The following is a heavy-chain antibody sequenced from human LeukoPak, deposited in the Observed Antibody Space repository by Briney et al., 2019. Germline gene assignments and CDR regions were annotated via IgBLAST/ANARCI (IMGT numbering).Heavy chain of an antibody. CDR3: ARGIKTWRLRYFEGWFDP. CDR2: ISTIGST. Sequence: SQTLSLTCTVSSGSISSSNYYWSWIRQPAEKGLEWIGRISTIGSTNYNPSLNSRVTTSIDTSKNQFSLKLSSVTAADTAVYYCARGIKTWRLRYFEGWFDPWGQGTLVTVSS. CDR1: SGSISSSNYY. J-gene: IGHJ5*02. D-gene: IGHD3-9*01. V-gene: IGHV4-61*02.